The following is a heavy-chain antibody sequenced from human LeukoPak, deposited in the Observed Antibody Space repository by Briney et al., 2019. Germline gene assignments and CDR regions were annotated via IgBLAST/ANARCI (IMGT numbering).Heavy chain of an antibody. J-gene: IGHJ4*02. CDR3: AKWTINYYDSSTYYGDY. V-gene: IGHV3-23*01. CDR2: ISASGGSL. Sequence: GGSLRLSCAGSGFTFRNYALSWVRQAPGKGLEWVSGISASGGSLYYADSVKGRFTISRDNSKNTLYLQMNSLRAEDTAVYYCAKWTINYYDSSTYYGDYWGQGTLVTVSS. D-gene: IGHD3-22*01. CDR1: GFTFRNYA.